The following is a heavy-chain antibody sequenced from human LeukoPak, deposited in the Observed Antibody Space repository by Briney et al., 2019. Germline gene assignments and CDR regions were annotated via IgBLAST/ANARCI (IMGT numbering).Heavy chain of an antibody. Sequence: PGGSLRLSCAASGFTFSSYGMHWVRQAPGKGLEWVAFIRSDGSNKYYADSVKGRFTISRDNSKNTLYLQMNSLRAEDTAVYYCANVPSQTYYDILTGYSLDYYYGMDVWGQGTTVTVSS. CDR2: IRSDGSNK. CDR3: ANVPSQTYYDILTGYSLDYYYGMDV. D-gene: IGHD3-9*01. V-gene: IGHV3-30*02. CDR1: GFTFSSYG. J-gene: IGHJ6*02.